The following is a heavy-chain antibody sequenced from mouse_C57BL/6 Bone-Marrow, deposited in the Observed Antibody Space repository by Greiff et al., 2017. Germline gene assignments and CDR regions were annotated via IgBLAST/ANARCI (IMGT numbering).Heavy chain of an antibody. Sequence: VQLQQSGAELARPGASVKLSCKASGYTFTSYGISWVKQRTGQGLEWIGEIYTRSGNTYYNEKFKGKATLTADKSSSTAYMELRSLTSEDSAVYFCARIYYGNLYYFDYWGQGTTLTVSS. J-gene: IGHJ2*01. CDR3: ARIYYGNLYYFDY. CDR1: GYTFTSYG. CDR2: IYTRSGNT. V-gene: IGHV1-81*01. D-gene: IGHD2-1*01.